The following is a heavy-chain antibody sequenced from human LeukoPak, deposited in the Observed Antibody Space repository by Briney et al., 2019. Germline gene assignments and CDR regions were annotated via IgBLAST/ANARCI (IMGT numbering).Heavy chain of an antibody. Sequence: SETLSLTCTVSGGSISSSSYYWGWIRQPPGKGLEWIGSIYYSGSTYYNPSLKSRVTISVDTSKNQFSLKLSSVTAADTAVYYCARALPIFDYWGQGTLVTVSS. V-gene: IGHV4-39*07. CDR1: GGSISSSSYY. CDR3: ARALPIFDY. CDR2: IYYSGST. J-gene: IGHJ4*02.